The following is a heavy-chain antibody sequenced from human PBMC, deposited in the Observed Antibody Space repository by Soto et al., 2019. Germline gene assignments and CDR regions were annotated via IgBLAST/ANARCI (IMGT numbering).Heavy chain of an antibody. CDR3: ARHPASPYYDFWSGYYIGSDWFDP. D-gene: IGHD3-3*01. CDR1: GGSISSSSYY. CDR2: IYYSGST. Sequence: PSETLSLTCTVSGGSISSSSYYWGWIRQPPGKGLEWIGSIYYSGSTYYNPSLKSRVTISVDTSKNQFSLKLSSVTAADTAVYYCARHPASPYYDFWSGYYIGSDWFDPWGQGTLVTVSS. J-gene: IGHJ5*02. V-gene: IGHV4-39*01.